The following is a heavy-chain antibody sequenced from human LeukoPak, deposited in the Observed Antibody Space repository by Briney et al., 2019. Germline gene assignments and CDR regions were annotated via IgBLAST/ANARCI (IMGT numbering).Heavy chain of an antibody. Sequence: GESLRLSCAASGFTFSSYAMHWVRQTPGKGLEWVAVISYDGSNKYYADSVKGRFTISRDNSKNTLYLQMNSLRAEDTAVYYCARDYSAGGGATFAFDIWGQGTMVTVSS. CDR2: ISYDGSNK. D-gene: IGHD1-26*01. CDR3: ARDYSAGGGATFAFDI. J-gene: IGHJ3*02. CDR1: GFTFSSYA. V-gene: IGHV3-30-3*01.